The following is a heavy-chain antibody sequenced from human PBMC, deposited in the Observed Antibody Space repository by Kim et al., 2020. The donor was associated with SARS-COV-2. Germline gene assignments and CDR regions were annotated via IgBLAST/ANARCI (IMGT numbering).Heavy chain of an antibody. CDR2: IWYDGSNK. D-gene: IGHD1-1*01. CDR3: AREPYNWNYVYYYYYGMDV. Sequence: GGSLRLSCAASGFTFSSYGMHWVRQAPGKGLEWVAVIWYDGSNKYYADSVKGRFTISRDNSKNTLYLQMNSLRAEDTAVYYCAREPYNWNYVYYYYYGMDVCGQGTTVTVSS. J-gene: IGHJ6*02. V-gene: IGHV3-33*01. CDR1: GFTFSSYG.